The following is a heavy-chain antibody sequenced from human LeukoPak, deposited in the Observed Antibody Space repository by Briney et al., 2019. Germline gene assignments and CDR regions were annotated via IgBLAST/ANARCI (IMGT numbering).Heavy chain of an antibody. Sequence: SVKVSCKASGGTFSSYAISWVRQAPGQGFEWMGGIIPIFGTANYAQKFQGRVTITADKSTSTAYMELSSLRSEDTAVYYCARDYNDILTGFTIWYYYGMDVWGKGTTVTVSS. CDR3: ARDYNDILTGFTIWYYYGMDV. D-gene: IGHD3-9*01. CDR1: GGTFSSYA. CDR2: IIPIFGTA. V-gene: IGHV1-69*06. J-gene: IGHJ6*04.